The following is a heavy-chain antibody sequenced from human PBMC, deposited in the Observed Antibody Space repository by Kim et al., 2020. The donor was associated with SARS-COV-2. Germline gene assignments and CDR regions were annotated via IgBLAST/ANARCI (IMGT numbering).Heavy chain of an antibody. D-gene: IGHD5-12*01. V-gene: IGHV4-59*09. Sequence: KIRLTLSVDTSKNQFSLKLSSVTAADTAVYYCARGEVDVDIVATLLGFDPWGQGTLVTVSS. J-gene: IGHJ5*02. CDR3: ARGEVDVDIVATLLGFDP.